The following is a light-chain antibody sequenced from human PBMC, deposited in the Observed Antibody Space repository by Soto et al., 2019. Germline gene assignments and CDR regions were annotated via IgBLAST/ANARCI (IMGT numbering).Light chain of an antibody. J-gene: IGKJ1*01. CDR1: QSVSSN. Sequence: EIVLTQSPAILSVSPGERATLSCRASQSVSSNLAWYQQKPGQAPRLLIYGASTRATGIPARFSGSGSGTEFTLTISSLQSGDFAVYYCQQYADWPRTFGQGTKVDIK. CDR2: GAS. V-gene: IGKV3-15*01. CDR3: QQYADWPRT.